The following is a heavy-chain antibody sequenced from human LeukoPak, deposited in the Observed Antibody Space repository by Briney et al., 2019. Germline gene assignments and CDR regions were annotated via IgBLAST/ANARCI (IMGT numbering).Heavy chain of an antibody. D-gene: IGHD2-21*01. CDR3: ARQAPVAIVGSDYSDYYYFFDV. Sequence: GGALRLSCAASGFPFSDLSMTWIRQTPGKGLEPDSYIRVSGSTIYYADSVKGRFTISRDNAKTSLYLQLNSLRAEDTAVYYCARQAPVAIVGSDYSDYYYFFDVWGKGTTVTVSS. CDR1: GFPFSDLS. CDR2: IRVSGSTI. J-gene: IGHJ6*03. V-gene: IGHV3-11*04.